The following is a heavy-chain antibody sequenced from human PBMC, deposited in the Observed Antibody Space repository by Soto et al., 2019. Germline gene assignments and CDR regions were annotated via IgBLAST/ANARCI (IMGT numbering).Heavy chain of an antibody. D-gene: IGHD6-19*01. CDR1: GFTFSSYG. J-gene: IGHJ4*02. CDR2: ISSDGNKK. V-gene: IGHV3-30*18. CDR3: AKEIAVADQFDY. Sequence: QVQLVESGGGVVQPGRSLRLSCAASGFTFSSYGIHWVRQAPGKGLEWVAVISSDGNKKYYAESVKGRFTISRDNSKNTLYLQMYSLRTEDTAVYYCAKEIAVADQFDYWGQGTLVTVSS.